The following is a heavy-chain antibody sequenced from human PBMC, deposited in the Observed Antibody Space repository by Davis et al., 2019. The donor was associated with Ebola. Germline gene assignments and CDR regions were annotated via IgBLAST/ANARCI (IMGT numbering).Heavy chain of an antibody. CDR2: INHSGGT. J-gene: IGHJ4*02. Sequence: MPSETLSLTCAVYGGSFSGYYWSWIRQPPGKGLEWIGEINHSGGTNYNPSLKSRVTISVDTSKNQFSLKLSSVTAADTAVYYCARHVGSGWFYFDYWGQGTLVTVSS. CDR1: GGSFSGYY. CDR3: ARHVGSGWFYFDY. D-gene: IGHD6-19*01. V-gene: IGHV4-34*01.